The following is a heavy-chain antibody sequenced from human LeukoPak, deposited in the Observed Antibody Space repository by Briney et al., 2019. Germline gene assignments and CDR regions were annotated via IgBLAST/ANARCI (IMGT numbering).Heavy chain of an antibody. CDR3: ARDKTIFTYFDY. J-gene: IGHJ4*02. CDR1: GFTFSSYA. CDR2: ISYDGSNK. V-gene: IGHV3-30*01. D-gene: IGHD3-3*01. Sequence: GGSLRLSCAASGFTFSSYAMHWVRQAPGKGLEWVAVISYDGSNKYYADSVKGRFTISRDNSKNTLYLQRNSLRAEDTAVYYCARDKTIFTYFDYWGQGTLVTVSS.